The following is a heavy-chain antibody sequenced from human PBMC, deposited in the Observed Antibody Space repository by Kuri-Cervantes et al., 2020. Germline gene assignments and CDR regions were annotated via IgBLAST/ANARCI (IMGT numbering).Heavy chain of an antibody. CDR3: TTEQDSSSWYWYGAFDI. Sequence: GESLKISCAASGFTFSDHYMDWVRQAPGKGLEWVGRSRNKANSYTTEYAAAVKGRFTISRDDSKNTLYLQMNSLKTEDTAVYYCTTEQDSSSWYWYGAFDIWGQGTMVTVSS. J-gene: IGHJ3*02. CDR1: GFTFSDHY. D-gene: IGHD6-13*01. V-gene: IGHV3-72*01. CDR2: SRNKANSYTT.